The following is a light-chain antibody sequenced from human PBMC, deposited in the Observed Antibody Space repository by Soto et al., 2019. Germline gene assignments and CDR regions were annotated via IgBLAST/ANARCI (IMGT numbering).Light chain of an antibody. CDR1: QSVSSKY. CDR2: GAS. Sequence: DIVLTQSPGTLSLSPGERATLSCRASQSVSSKYLAWYQQKPGQAPRVLIYGASIRATGIPERFSGGGSGTDFTLAITRLEPDDFAVYYCQQYGSSLFTFRPGTKVDIK. J-gene: IGKJ3*01. CDR3: QQYGSSLFT. V-gene: IGKV3-20*01.